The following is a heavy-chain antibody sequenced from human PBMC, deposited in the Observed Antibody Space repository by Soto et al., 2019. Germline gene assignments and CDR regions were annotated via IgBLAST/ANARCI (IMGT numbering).Heavy chain of an antibody. CDR3: ARAYGDYVFDY. D-gene: IGHD4-17*01. J-gene: IGHJ4*02. CDR2: IYYSGST. Sequence: SETQSLTCTVSGGSISSYNLSWIRQPPGKGLEWIGYIYYSGSTNYNPSLKSRVTISVDTSKNQFSLKLSSVTAADTAVYYCARAYGDYVFDYWGQGTLVTVSS. CDR1: GGSISSYN. V-gene: IGHV4-59*01.